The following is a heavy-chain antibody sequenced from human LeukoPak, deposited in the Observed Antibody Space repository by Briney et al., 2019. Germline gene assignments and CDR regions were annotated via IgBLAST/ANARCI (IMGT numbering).Heavy chain of an antibody. Sequence: GGSLRLSCAASGFTFSIYAMSWVRQAPGKGLEWVSTISYSGGSTYYADSVKGRFTISRDNSKNTLYLRMNSLRAEDTAVYYCAKESGGFDYWGQGTLVTVSS. J-gene: IGHJ4*02. D-gene: IGHD6-25*01. CDR1: GFTFSIYA. V-gene: IGHV3-23*01. CDR3: AKESGGFDY. CDR2: ISYSGGST.